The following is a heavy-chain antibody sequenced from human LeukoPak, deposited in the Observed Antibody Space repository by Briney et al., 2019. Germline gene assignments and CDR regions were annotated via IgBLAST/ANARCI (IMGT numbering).Heavy chain of an antibody. CDR1: GGSISSYY. CDR3: ARDSSAVDTAMVRGWFDP. J-gene: IGHJ5*02. Sequence: ASETLSLTCTVSGGSISSYYWSWIRQPPGKGLEWIGYIYYSGSTNYNPSLKSRVTISVDTSKNQFSLKLSSVTAADTAVYYCARDSSAVDTAMVRGWFDPWGQGTLVTASS. CDR2: IYYSGST. V-gene: IGHV4-59*01. D-gene: IGHD5-18*01.